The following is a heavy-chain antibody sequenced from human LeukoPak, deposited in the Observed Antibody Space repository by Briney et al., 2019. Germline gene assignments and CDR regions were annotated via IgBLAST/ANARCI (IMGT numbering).Heavy chain of an antibody. CDR3: ARESSVGATSV. Sequence: SVTVSCKSSGYTFTSYYMHWVRQAPGQGLEWMGIINPRGGSTSYAQKFQGRVTMNRDTSTSTVYKELSSLRSEDTALYYCARESSVGATSVWGQGTLVTVSS. V-gene: IGHV1-46*01. CDR1: GYTFTSYY. CDR2: INPRGGST. D-gene: IGHD1-26*01. J-gene: IGHJ4*02.